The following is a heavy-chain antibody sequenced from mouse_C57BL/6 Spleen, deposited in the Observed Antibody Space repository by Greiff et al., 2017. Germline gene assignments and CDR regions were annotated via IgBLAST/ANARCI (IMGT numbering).Heavy chain of an antibody. CDR3: AFTTVVARYAMDY. CDR2: IDPANGNT. V-gene: IGHV14-3*01. CDR1: GFNIKNTY. Sequence: EVKLQESVAELVRPGASVKLSCTASGFNIKNTYMHWVKQRPEQGLEWIGRIDPANGNTKYAPKFQGKATITADTSSNTAYLQLSSLTSEDTAIYYCAFTTVVARYAMDYWGQGTSVTVSS. J-gene: IGHJ4*01. D-gene: IGHD1-1*01.